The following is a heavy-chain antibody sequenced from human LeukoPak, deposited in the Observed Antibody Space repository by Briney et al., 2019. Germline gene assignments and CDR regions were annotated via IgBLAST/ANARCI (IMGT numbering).Heavy chain of an antibody. Sequence: GGSLRLSCAASGFTFSSYAMSWLRQAPGKGREWVSAISGSGGSTYYADSVKGRFTISRDNSKNTLYLQMNSLRAEDTAVYYCAKSYYYGSGTDYWGQGTLVTVSS. CDR1: GFTFSSYA. D-gene: IGHD3-10*01. CDR2: ISGSGGST. J-gene: IGHJ4*02. CDR3: AKSYYYGSGTDY. V-gene: IGHV3-23*01.